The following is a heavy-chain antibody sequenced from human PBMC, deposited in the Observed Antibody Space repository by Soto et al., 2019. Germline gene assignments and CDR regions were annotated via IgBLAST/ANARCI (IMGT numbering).Heavy chain of an antibody. CDR1: GGMVFSKGAA. CDR2: TYYRSKWYN. J-gene: IGHJ5*01. V-gene: IGHV6-1*01. D-gene: IGHD2-8*01. CDR3: ARLMGNSWLDS. Sequence: VTGAIRGGMVFSKGAAWDWIRKSPSRGLEWLGRTYYRSKWYNDYAVSVKSRITINPDTSNNQLSLQLNSVTPDGPAVYNCARLMGNSWLDSWCQGTLVHVSS.